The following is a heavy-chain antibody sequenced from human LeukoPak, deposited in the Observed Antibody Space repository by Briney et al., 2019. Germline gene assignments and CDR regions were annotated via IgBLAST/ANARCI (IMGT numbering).Heavy chain of an antibody. D-gene: IGHD5-12*01. CDR2: IWYDGSNK. J-gene: IGHJ5*02. CDR1: GFTFSSYA. V-gene: IGHV3-33*08. CDR3: ARDRSRLRFGSNWFDP. Sequence: QAGGSLRLSCAASGFTFSSYAMSWVRQAPGKGLEWVAVIWYDGSNKYYADSVKGRFTISRDNSKNTLYLQMNSLRAEDTAVYYCARDRSRLRFGSNWFDPWGQGTLVTVSS.